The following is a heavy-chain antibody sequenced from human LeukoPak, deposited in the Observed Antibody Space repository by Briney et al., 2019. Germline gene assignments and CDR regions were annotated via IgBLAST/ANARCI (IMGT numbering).Heavy chain of an antibody. D-gene: IGHD3-9*01. V-gene: IGHV3-23*01. CDR1: GFIFSNYA. CDR3: AKWGDYDILTGYYDSDY. CDR2: FGGRDGGT. J-gene: IGHJ4*01. Sequence: GGSLRLSCAASGFIFSNYAMSWVRQAPGKGLEGVSAFGGRDGGTYYADTVRRRFNVSGDVPKNTLYLQMNTLRVEDTAVYYCAKWGDYDILTGYYDSDYWGHGTLVTVSS.